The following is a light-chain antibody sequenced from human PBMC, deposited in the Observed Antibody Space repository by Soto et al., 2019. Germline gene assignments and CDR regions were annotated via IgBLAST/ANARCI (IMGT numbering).Light chain of an antibody. J-gene: IGKJ1*01. CDR1: QGISSY. CDR3: QQNNRYPWT. Sequence: DIQLTQSPSFLSASVGDRVTITCRASQGISSYLAWYQQKPGKAPKLLIYAASTLQSGVPSRFSGSGSGTELIITISSLQPDDIGTYYCQQNNRYPWTFGQGTKVDIK. V-gene: IGKV1-9*01. CDR2: AAS.